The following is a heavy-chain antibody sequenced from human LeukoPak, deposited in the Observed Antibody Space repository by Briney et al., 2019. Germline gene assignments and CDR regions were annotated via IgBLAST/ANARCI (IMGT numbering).Heavy chain of an antibody. CDR1: GFTFSSYS. CDR2: IKQDGSEK. Sequence: SGGSLRLSCAASGFTFSSYSMNWVRQAPGKGLEWVANIKQDGSEKYYVDSVKGRFTISRDNAKNSLYLQMNSLRAEDTAVYYCARAPKRSIAAAGDYYMDVWGKGTTVTVSS. V-gene: IGHV3-7*01. D-gene: IGHD6-13*01. J-gene: IGHJ6*03. CDR3: ARAPKRSIAAAGDYYMDV.